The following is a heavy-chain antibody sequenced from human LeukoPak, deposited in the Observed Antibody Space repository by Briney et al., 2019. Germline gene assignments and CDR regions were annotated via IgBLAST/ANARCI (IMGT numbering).Heavy chain of an antibody. D-gene: IGHD2-2*01. CDR2: ISPSSSYI. CDR3: ARGRGCSSMSCYPDY. J-gene: IGHJ4*02. Sequence: GGSLRLSCAASGFSFSGYNINWVRQAPGKGLEWLSSISPSSSYIYYADSVKGRFTISRDNAKNSVYLQMNSLRAEDTAVYYCARGRGCSSMSCYPDYWGQGTLVTVSS. V-gene: IGHV3-21*01. CDR1: GFSFSGYN.